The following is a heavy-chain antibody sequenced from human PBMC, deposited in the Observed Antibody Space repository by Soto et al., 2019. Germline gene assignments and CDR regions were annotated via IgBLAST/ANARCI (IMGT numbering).Heavy chain of an antibody. CDR1: GFTFTSYP. V-gene: IGHV1-18*04. J-gene: IGHJ4*02. D-gene: IGHD1-26*01. CDR3: AREYYSSTTWIAY. CDR2: VHPYEGTT. Sequence: ASVKVSCKTSGFTFTSYPFSWVRQAPGQGLEWLAWVHPYEGTTKVAHQFRDRITLTTDASAATVFMELTRLTSDDTAVYFCAREYYSSTTWIAYWGQGTLVTVSS.